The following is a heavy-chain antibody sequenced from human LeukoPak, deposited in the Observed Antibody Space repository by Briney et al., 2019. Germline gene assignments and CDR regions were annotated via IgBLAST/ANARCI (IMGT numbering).Heavy chain of an antibody. CDR1: GFTFSSYW. J-gene: IGHJ4*02. CDR3: ARSLWPEDY. CDR2: INQDGSEK. V-gene: IGHV3-7*01. Sequence: GGSLRLSCAASGFTFSSYWMSWVRQAPGKGLEWVANINQDGSEKNYVDSVKGRFTISRDNAKTSFYLQMNSLRAEDTAMYYCARSLWPEDYWGQGTLATVSS. D-gene: IGHD5-18*01.